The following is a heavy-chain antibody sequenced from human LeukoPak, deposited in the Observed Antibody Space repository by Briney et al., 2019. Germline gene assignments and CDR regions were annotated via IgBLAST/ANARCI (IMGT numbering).Heavy chain of an antibody. CDR3: ARDFFDSSGSFDP. CDR2: IYYTGST. CDR1: GASFNSYY. D-gene: IGHD3-22*01. V-gene: IGHV4-59*01. Sequence: SETLSLTCTVSGASFNSYYWGWIRQPPGRGLEWIGYIYYTGSTNYNPSLKSRVTISVDTSKNQFSLRLTSVTAADTAVYYCARDFFDSSGSFDPWGQGALVSVSS. J-gene: IGHJ5*02.